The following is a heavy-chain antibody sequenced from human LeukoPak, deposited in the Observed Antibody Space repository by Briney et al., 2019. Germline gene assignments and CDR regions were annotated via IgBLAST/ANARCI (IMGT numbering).Heavy chain of an antibody. CDR3: ARDSLHPSSLHYYFDY. V-gene: IGHV3-7*01. D-gene: IGHD6-6*01. Sequence: GGSLRLSCAASGFTFSSYWMSWVRQAPGKGLEWVANIKQDGSEKYYVDSVKGRFTISRENAKNALYLQMNSLRAEDTAVYYCARDSLHPSSLHYYFDYWGQGTLVTVSS. CDR2: IKQDGSEK. J-gene: IGHJ4*02. CDR1: GFTFSSYW.